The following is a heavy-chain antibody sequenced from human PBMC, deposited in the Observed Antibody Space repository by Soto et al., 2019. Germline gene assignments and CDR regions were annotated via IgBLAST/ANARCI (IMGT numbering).Heavy chain of an antibody. Sequence: XESLNFCCKCSGNTFTSYGISLVLQMPGKGLEWMGRIDSSASYTNYSPSFQGHVTISADKSISTAYLQWSSLKASDTAMYYCAVSSGYYYYYGMDVWGQGTTVTVSS. CDR3: AVSSGYYYYYGMDV. V-gene: IGHV5-10-1*01. CDR1: GNTFTSYG. D-gene: IGHD3-22*01. CDR2: IDSSASYT. J-gene: IGHJ6*02.